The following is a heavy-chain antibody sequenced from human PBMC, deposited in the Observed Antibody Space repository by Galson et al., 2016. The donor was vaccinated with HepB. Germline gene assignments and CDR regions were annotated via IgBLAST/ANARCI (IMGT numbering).Heavy chain of an antibody. D-gene: IGHD3-3*01. J-gene: IGHJ4*02. CDR2: LISIFGTA. CDR3: VRADGSTIFGVAYDS. Sequence: LVKVSCKASGGTFNNYVVSWVRQAPGQGLEWVGGLISIFGTAHHAQKFQGRVTISADESTSTAYMELNSLRAEDTAVYFCVRADGSTIFGVAYDSWGQGTLVTVSS. CDR1: GGTFNNYV. V-gene: IGHV1-69*13.